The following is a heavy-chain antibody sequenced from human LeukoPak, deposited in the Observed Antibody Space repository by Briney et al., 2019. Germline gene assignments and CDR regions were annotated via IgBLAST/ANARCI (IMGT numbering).Heavy chain of an antibody. V-gene: IGHV1-69*05. CDR3: ARVNNYYDSSGYYPLDY. CDR1: GGTFSSYA. D-gene: IGHD3-22*01. J-gene: IGHJ4*02. Sequence: ASVKVSCKASGGTFSSYAISWVRQAPGQGLEWMGRIIPIFGTANYAQKFQGRVTITTDESTSTAYMKLSSLRSEDTAVYYCARVNNYYDSSGYYPLDYWGQGTLVTVSS. CDR2: IIPIFGTA.